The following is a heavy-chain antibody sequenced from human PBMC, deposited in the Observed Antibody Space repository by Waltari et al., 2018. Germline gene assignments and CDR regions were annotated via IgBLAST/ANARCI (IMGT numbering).Heavy chain of an antibody. CDR2: FDPEDGET. D-gene: IGHD3-22*01. Sequence: QVQLVQSGAEVKKPGASVKVHCKVSGYTLPDLSLHWVRPAPGQGLEWMGGFDPEDGETIYAQKFQGRVTMTEDTSTDTAYMELSSLRSEDTAVYYCATDRVTMIGTGFDPWGQGTLVTVSS. CDR1: GYTLPDLS. V-gene: IGHV1-24*01. CDR3: ATDRVTMIGTGFDP. J-gene: IGHJ5*02.